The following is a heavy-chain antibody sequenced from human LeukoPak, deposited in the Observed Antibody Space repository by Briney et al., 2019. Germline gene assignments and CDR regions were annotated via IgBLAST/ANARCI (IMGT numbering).Heavy chain of an antibody. J-gene: IGHJ6*03. CDR1: GGTFSSYA. V-gene: IGHV1-69*05. CDR3: ATSDPYSSTYYYYYYMDV. D-gene: IGHD6-13*01. Sequence: SVKVSCKASGGTFSSYAISWVRQAPGQGLEWMGGIIPIFGTANYAQKFQGRVTITTDESTSTAYMGLSSLRSEDTAVYYCATSDPYSSTYYYYYYMDVWGKGTTVTVSS. CDR2: IIPIFGTA.